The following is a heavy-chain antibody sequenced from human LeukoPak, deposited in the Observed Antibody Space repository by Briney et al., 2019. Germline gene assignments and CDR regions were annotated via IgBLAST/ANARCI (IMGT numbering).Heavy chain of an antibody. CDR1: GYTFTGYY. J-gene: IGHJ6*02. V-gene: IGHV1-2*02. CDR2: INPNSGGT. Sequence: ASVKVSCKASGYTFTGYYMHWVRQAPGQGLEWMGWINPNSGGTNYAQKFQGRVTMTRDTSISTAYMELSRLRSDDTAVYYCAREYYDILTGYENYYYGMDVWGQGTTVTVSS. D-gene: IGHD3-9*01. CDR3: AREYYDILTGYENYYYGMDV.